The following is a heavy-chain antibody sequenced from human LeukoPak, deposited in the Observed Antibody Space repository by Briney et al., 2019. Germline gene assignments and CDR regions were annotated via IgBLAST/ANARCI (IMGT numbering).Heavy chain of an antibody. J-gene: IGHJ5*01. D-gene: IGHD2-2*01. CDR3: ARVTCSDTSCYVSWFDP. CDR2: IIPIFGTA. CDR1: GGTFSSFA. Sequence: SVKVSCKASGGTFSSFAISWVRQAPGQGLQWMGGIIPIFGTANYAQRFQGRVMITADESTNTAYMEVTSLTSDDTAVYYCARVTCSDTSCYVSWFDPWGQGTLVTVFS. V-gene: IGHV1-69*13.